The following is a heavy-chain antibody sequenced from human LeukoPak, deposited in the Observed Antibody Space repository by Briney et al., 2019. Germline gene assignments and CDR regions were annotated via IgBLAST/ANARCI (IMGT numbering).Heavy chain of an antibody. J-gene: IGHJ3*02. CDR3: AILIVGATSFDAFDI. Sequence: GGSLRLSCAASGFTFSSYAMSWVRQAPGKGLEWVSAISGSGGSTYYADSVKGRFTISRDNSKNTLYLQMNSLRAEDTAVYYCAILIVGATSFDAFDIWGQGTMVTVSS. V-gene: IGHV3-23*01. CDR2: ISGSGGST. CDR1: GFTFSSYA. D-gene: IGHD1-26*01.